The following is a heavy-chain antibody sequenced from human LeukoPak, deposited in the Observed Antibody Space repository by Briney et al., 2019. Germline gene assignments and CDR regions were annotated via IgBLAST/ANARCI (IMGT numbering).Heavy chain of an antibody. CDR2: IYYSGST. CDR3: ARFGVGKSTYSFDF. CDR1: GGSISNGDYY. Sequence: PSQTLSLTCTVSGGSISNGDYYWSWVRQPPGKGLEWIGYIYYSGSTYYKSSLKSRVTISVDTSKNQFSLNLSSVTAADTAVYYRARFGVGKSTYSFDFWGQGTLVTVSS. J-gene: IGHJ4*02. V-gene: IGHV4-30-4*08. D-gene: IGHD3-3*01.